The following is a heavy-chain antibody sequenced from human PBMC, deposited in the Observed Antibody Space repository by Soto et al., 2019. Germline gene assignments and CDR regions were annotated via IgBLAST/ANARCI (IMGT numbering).Heavy chain of an antibody. J-gene: IGHJ4*02. CDR3: ARAGDDCSAANCYVIDY. CDR2: INTGKGNT. V-gene: IGHV1-3*04. CDR1: GYTFTSYA. Sequence: ASVKVSCKASGYTFTSYAMHWVRQAPGQRLEWMGWINTGKGNTKYSQKFQGRVTITSDTSASTAYMDVSSLRSEDTAMYYCARAGDDCSAANCYVIDYWGQGTLVTVS. D-gene: IGHD2-2*01.